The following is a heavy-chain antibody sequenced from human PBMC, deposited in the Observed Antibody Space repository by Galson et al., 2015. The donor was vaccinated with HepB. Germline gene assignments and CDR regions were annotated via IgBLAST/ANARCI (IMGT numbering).Heavy chain of an antibody. V-gene: IGHV5-51*01. CDR1: RYSFSNYW. CDR2: IYPADSDT. D-gene: IGHD3-3*01. CDR3: ARHSAFWSGYTDY. Sequence: QSGAEVKKPGESLKISCRVSRYSFSNYWIGWVRQMPGKGLEWMGIIYPADSDTRYSPSFQGQVTFSADKSISTAYLQWSSLKASDTAIYYCARHSAFWSGYTDYWGQGTLVTVSS. J-gene: IGHJ4*02.